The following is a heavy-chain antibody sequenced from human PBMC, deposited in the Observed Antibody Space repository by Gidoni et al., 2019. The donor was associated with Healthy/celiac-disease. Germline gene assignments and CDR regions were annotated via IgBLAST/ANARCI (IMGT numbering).Heavy chain of an antibody. V-gene: IGHV5-10-1*03. J-gene: IGHJ6*02. CDR1: GYSFTSYW. CDR2: IDPSDSYT. D-gene: IGHD3-22*01. Sequence: EVQPVQSGAEVKKPGESLRISCKGSGYSFTSYWIRWVRQMTGKGLEWMGRIDPSDSYTNYSPSFQGHVTISAGKSISTAYLQWSSLQASDTAMYYCARLGHGYYDSSGSPPAHHYYYYYGMDVWGQGTTVTVSS. CDR3: ARLGHGYYDSSGSPPAHHYYYYYGMDV.